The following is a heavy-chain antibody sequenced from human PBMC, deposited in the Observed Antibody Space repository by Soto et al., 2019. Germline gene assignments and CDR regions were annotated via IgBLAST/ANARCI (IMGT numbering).Heavy chain of an antibody. V-gene: IGHV1-24*01. D-gene: IGHD2-15*01. CDR2: FDPEHGEA. CDR1: GYTLTESS. J-gene: IGHJ6*02. CDR3: ATVKGGWASGMPGGMDV. Sequence: DSVKVSCKLSGYTLTESSMHWVRQAPGKGLEWMGGFDPEHGEAMYAQKFQGRVTMTEDTSTDTGYMELSSLTSEDTPIYYCATVKGGWASGMPGGMDVWGQVTTVTVCS.